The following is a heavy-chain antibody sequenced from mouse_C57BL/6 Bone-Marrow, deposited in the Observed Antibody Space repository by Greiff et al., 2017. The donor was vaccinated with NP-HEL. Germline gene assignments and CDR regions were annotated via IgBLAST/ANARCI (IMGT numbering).Heavy chain of an antibody. J-gene: IGHJ2*01. CDR3: ARRGSSGYNY. D-gene: IGHD3-2*02. V-gene: IGHV5-6*01. Sequence: EVQRVESGGDLVKPGGSLKLSCAASGFTFSSYGMSWVRQTPDKRLEWVATISSGGSYTYYPDSVKGRFTISRDNAKNTLYLQMSSLKSEDTAMYYCARRGSSGYNYWGQGTTLTVSS. CDR1: GFTFSSYG. CDR2: ISSGGSYT.